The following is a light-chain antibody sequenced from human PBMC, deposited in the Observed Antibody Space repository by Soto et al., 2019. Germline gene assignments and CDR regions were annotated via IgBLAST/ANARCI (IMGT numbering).Light chain of an antibody. CDR2: AAS. V-gene: IGKV1-39*01. J-gene: IGKJ5*01. CDR1: QSISSY. CDR3: QQSYSTPTT. Sequence: DIQITQYPSSLSASVGDRVTISCRASQSISSYLNWYQQKPGKAPKLLIYAASSLQSGVPSRFSGSGSGTDFTLTIISLQPEDFATYYCQQSYSTPTTFGQGTRLEIK.